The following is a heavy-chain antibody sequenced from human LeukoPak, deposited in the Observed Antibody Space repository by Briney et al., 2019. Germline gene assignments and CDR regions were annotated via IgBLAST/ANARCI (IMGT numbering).Heavy chain of an antibody. CDR1: GFTFSTNA. CDR2: ISSGDNT. Sequence: GGSLRLSCAASGFTFSTNAMSWVRQAPGKGLEWVSGISSGDNTYYVDSVKGRFTISRDNSKNTLFLQMNSLRAEDTAVYCCAKDFEGRLQPLDYWGQGTLVTVSS. CDR3: AKDFEGRLQPLDY. V-gene: IGHV3-23*01. D-gene: IGHD5-24*01. J-gene: IGHJ4*02.